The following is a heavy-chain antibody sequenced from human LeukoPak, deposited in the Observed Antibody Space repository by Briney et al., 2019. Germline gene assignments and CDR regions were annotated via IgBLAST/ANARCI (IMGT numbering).Heavy chain of an antibody. CDR3: ASQASGRLGSYVFFFDY. V-gene: IGHV1-2*02. Sequence: GASVKVSCKASGYTFTGYYMHWVRQAPGQGLEWMGWINPNSGGTNYAQKFQGRVTMTRDTSISTAYMELSRLRSDDTAVYYCASQASGRLGSYVFFFDYWGQGTLVTVSS. D-gene: IGHD1-1*01. J-gene: IGHJ4*02. CDR2: INPNSGGT. CDR1: GYTFTGYY.